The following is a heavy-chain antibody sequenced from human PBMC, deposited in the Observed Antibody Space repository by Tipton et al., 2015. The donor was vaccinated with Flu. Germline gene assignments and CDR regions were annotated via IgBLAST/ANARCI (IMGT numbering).Heavy chain of an antibody. J-gene: IGHJ4*02. CDR2: ISAYNGDT. D-gene: IGHD3-3*02. V-gene: IGHV1-18*01. Sequence: QVQLVQSGAEVKKPGASVKVSCKASGYNFNSYAITWMRQAPGQGLEWMGWISAYNGDTKFAQNVQGRVTMTTDTSTSTAYMELRGLRSDDTGMYYCARVGAIFGEVTARRRGDLDYGGQGTLVSVSS. CDR3: ARVGAIFGEVTARRRGDLDY. CDR1: GYNFNSYA.